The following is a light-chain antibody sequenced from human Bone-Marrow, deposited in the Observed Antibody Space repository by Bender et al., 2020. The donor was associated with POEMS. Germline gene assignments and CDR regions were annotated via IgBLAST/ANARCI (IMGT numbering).Light chain of an antibody. CDR1: KLGDKY. J-gene: IGLJ2*01. CDR3: QAWDSSTGQVV. CDR2: QDN. Sequence: SYELTQPPSLSLSPGQTATITCSGDKLGDKYTCWYQQKPGQSPLLVIYQDNKRPSGIPERFSGSNSGNTATLTISGTQAMDEADYYCQAWDSSTGQVVLGGGTKLTVL. V-gene: IGLV3-1*01.